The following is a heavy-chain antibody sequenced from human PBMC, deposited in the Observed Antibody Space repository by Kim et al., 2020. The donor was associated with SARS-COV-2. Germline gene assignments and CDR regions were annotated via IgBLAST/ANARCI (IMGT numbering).Heavy chain of an antibody. V-gene: IGHV4-4*07. CDR3: ARSPAVAAPFDY. J-gene: IGHJ4*02. D-gene: IGHD6-19*01. Sequence: DNPSLKGRATMSVDTSKNQFSLKLSSVTAADTAVYYCARSPAVAAPFDYWGQGTLVTVSS.